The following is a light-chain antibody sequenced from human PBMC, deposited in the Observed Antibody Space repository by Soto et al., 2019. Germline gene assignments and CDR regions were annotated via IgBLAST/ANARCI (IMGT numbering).Light chain of an antibody. CDR1: QSVSSY. Sequence: EIVLTQSPGTLSLSPGEGATLSCRASQSVSSYLAWYQQKPGQAPRLLIYGASSRATGIPDRFSGSGSGTDFTLTNSRLEPEDFAVYYCQQFGGSPQTFGQGTKVEIK. J-gene: IGKJ1*01. CDR3: QQFGGSPQT. CDR2: GAS. V-gene: IGKV3-20*01.